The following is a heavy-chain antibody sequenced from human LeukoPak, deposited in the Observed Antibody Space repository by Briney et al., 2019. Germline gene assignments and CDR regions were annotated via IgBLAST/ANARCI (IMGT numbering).Heavy chain of an antibody. CDR2: INHSGST. Sequence: SETLSLTCAVYGGSFSGYYWSWIRQPPGKGLEWIGEINHSGSTNYNPSLKSRVTISVDTSKNQFSLKLSSVTAADTAVYYCARVGYYDSSGYECWGQGTLVTVYS. V-gene: IGHV4-34*01. CDR1: GGSFSGYY. D-gene: IGHD3-22*01. CDR3: ARVGYYDSSGYEC. J-gene: IGHJ4*02.